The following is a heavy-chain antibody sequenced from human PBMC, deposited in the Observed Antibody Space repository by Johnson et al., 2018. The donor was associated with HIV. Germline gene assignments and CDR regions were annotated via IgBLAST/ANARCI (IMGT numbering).Heavy chain of an antibody. Sequence: EVQLLESGGGLVQPGGSLRLSCAASGFTFSSYWMHWVRQAPGKGLVWVSRINSDGSSTNYADSVEGRFTISRDNAKNSLYLQMHSLRAEDTAVYYCARGGGSVTHDAFDIWGQGTMVTVSS. D-gene: IGHD3-10*01. V-gene: IGHV3-74*02. CDR2: INSDGSST. CDR1: GFTFSSYW. J-gene: IGHJ3*02. CDR3: ARGGGSVTHDAFDI.